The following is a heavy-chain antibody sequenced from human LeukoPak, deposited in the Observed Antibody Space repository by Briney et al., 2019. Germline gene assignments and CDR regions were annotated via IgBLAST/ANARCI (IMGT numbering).Heavy chain of an antibody. D-gene: IGHD5-12*01. Sequence: GGSLRLSCAASGFSFSSYRMSWLRQAPGKGLEWVANIKEDGSEVHYVDSVKGRFTISRDNAKNSLYLQMNSLRAEDTAVYYCARARWLQTIYFDYWGQGTLVTVSS. J-gene: IGHJ4*02. V-gene: IGHV3-7*03. CDR1: GFSFSSYR. CDR3: ARARWLQTIYFDY. CDR2: IKEDGSEV.